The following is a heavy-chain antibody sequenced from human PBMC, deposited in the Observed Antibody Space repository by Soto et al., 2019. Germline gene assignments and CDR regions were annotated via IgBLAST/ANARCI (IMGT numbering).Heavy chain of an antibody. J-gene: IGHJ4*02. V-gene: IGHV3-9*01. D-gene: IGHD2-8*02. CDR3: AKARVWSYVDY. CDR2: ISWNSGSI. Sequence: EVQLVESGGGLVQPGRSLRLSCAASGFTFDENAMHWVRQAPGKGLEWVSGISWNSGSIGYADSVKGRFTISRDNAKKSLYLQMNSLRAEDTALYYCAKARVWSYVDYWGQGTLVTVSS. CDR1: GFTFDENA.